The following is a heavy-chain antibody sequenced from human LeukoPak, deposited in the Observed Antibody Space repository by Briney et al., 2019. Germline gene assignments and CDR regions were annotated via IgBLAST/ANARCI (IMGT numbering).Heavy chain of an antibody. V-gene: IGHV4-59*11. CDR3: ARPKGDNGDYLDAFDI. D-gene: IGHD4-17*01. CDR2: IYYSGT. J-gene: IGHJ3*02. CDR1: GGSISSHY. Sequence: SSETPSLTCTVSGGSISSHYWSWIRQPPGQGLEWIGYIYYSGTKYNPSLKSRVTISGDTSKNQFSLKLSSVTAADTAVYYCARPKGDNGDYLDAFDIWGQGTMVTVSS.